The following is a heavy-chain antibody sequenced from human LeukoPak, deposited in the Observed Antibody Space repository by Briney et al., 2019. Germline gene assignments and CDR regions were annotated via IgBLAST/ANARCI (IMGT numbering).Heavy chain of an antibody. J-gene: IGHJ4*02. Sequence: PSETLSLTCTVSGGSISSSSSYWGWIRQPPGRGLEWIGTIYYSGTTYYNPSLKSRVTISVDTSKNQFSLRLSSVTAADTAVYYCAREVASLDYWGQGTLVTVSS. D-gene: IGHD2-21*01. CDR3: AREVASLDY. CDR1: GGSISSSSSY. CDR2: IYYSGTT. V-gene: IGHV4-39*02.